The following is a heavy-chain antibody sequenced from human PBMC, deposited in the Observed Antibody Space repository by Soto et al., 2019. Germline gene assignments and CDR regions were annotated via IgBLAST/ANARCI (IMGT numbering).Heavy chain of an antibody. CDR1: GGSFSGYY. D-gene: IGHD3-3*01. J-gene: IGHJ4*02. V-gene: IGHV4-34*01. CDR2: INHSGST. CDR3: ARGLSRYYDFWSGSGHKYYFDY. Sequence: SETLSLTCAVYGGSFSGYYWSWIRQPPGKGLEWIGEINHSGSTNYNPSLKSRVTISVDTSKNQFSLKLSSVTAADTAVYYCARGLSRYYDFWSGSGHKYYFDYWGQGTLVTVS.